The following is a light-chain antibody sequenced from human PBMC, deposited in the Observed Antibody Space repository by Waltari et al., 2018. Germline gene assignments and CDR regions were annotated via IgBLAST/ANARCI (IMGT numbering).Light chain of an antibody. CDR1: QNIKNW. Sequence: DIQMTQSPSPLSASVVDRVTITCRASQNIKNWLTWYQQKPGKAPTLLIYKASSLQSGVPSRFSGSGSGTEFALTINSLQPDDFATYYCQQYDTYPWTFGHGTKVEIK. J-gene: IGKJ1*01. V-gene: IGKV1-5*03. CDR2: KAS. CDR3: QQYDTYPWT.